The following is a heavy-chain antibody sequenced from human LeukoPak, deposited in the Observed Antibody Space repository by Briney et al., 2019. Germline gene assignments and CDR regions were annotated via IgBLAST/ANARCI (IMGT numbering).Heavy chain of an antibody. Sequence: PLETLSLTCTVSGGSISSYYWSWIRQPPGKGLEWIGYIYYSGSTNYNPSLKSRITISVDTSKNQFSLKLSSVTAADTAVYYCARRCPREYYYYGMGVWGQGTTVTVSS. CDR3: ARRCPREYYYYGMGV. CDR2: IYYSGST. J-gene: IGHJ6*02. CDR1: GGSISSYY. V-gene: IGHV4-59*08.